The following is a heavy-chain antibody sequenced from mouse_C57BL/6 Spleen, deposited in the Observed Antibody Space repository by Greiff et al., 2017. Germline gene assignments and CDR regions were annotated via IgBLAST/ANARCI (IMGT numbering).Heavy chain of an antibody. CDR3: AKGIYYGNYEYYFDY. J-gene: IGHJ2*01. V-gene: IGHV5-17*01. CDR2: ISSGSSTI. Sequence: EVHLVESGGGLVKPGGSLKLSCAASGFTFSDYGMHWVRQAPEKGLEWVAYISSGSSTIYYADTVKGRFTISRDNAKNTLFLQMTSLRSEDTAVYYCAKGIYYGNYEYYFDYWGKGTTLTVSS. D-gene: IGHD2-1*01. CDR1: GFTFSDYG.